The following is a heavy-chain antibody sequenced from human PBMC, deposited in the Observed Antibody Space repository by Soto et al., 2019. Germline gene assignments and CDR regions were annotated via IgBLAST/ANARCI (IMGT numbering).Heavy chain of an antibody. Sequence: QVQLVQSGSEVKKPGASVRVSCRASGYTFTNYLIQWVRQAPGQGLEWMGWINPHSGDTTYAQSFQGRLSMTRDTSTSTAFMQLSSLRSDDAAVYYCAREGLTGYRFFDLWGRGTLVTVSS. V-gene: IGHV1-2*02. D-gene: IGHD6-19*01. CDR3: AREGLTGYRFFDL. CDR1: GYTFTNYL. CDR2: INPHSGDT. J-gene: IGHJ2*01.